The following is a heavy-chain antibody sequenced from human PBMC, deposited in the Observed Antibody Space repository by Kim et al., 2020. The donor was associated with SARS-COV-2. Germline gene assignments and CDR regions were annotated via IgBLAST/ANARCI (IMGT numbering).Heavy chain of an antibody. CDR2: ISAYNGNT. J-gene: IGHJ4*02. Sequence: ASVKVSCKASGYTFTSYGISWVRQAPGQGLEWMGWISAYNGNTNYAQKLQDRVTMTTDTSTSTAYMELRSLRSDDTAVYYCARADYDILTGYVPAGYWGQGTLVTVSS. D-gene: IGHD3-9*01. V-gene: IGHV1-18*01. CDR3: ARADYDILTGYVPAGY. CDR1: GYTFTSYG.